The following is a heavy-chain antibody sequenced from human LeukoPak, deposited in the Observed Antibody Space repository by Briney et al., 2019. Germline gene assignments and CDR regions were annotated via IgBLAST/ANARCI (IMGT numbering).Heavy chain of an antibody. CDR2: ISGSGSTI. D-gene: IGHD3-9*01. J-gene: IGHJ6*03. CDR3: ARRDYDILTGYYNSGTYHYYYTDV. CDR1: GFTFGDFY. Sequence: GSLRLSCAASGFTFGDFYMTWVRQAPGRGLEWVSYISGSGSTISYADSVKGRFTVSRDNAKNSLYLQMNSLRPEDTAVYYCARRDYDILTGYYNSGTYHYYYTDVWGKGTTVTVSS. V-gene: IGHV3-11*01.